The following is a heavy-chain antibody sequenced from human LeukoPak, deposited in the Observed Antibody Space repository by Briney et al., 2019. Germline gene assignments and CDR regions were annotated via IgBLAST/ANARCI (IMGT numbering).Heavy chain of an antibody. V-gene: IGHV3-30*02. CDR3: AKGHQPYSSSWYYDY. D-gene: IGHD6-13*01. CDR2: IRYDGSNK. CDR1: GFAFSSYG. J-gene: IGHJ4*02. Sequence: GGSLRLSCAASGFAFSSYGMHWVRQAPGKGLEWVAFIRYDGSNKYYADSVKGRFTISRDNSKNTLYLQMNSLRAEDAAVYYCAKGHQPYSSSWYYDYWGQGTLVTVSS.